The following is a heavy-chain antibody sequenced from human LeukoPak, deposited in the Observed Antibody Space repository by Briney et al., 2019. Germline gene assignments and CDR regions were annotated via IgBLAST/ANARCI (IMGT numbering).Heavy chain of an antibody. J-gene: IGHJ4*02. D-gene: IGHD2-15*01. Sequence: GGSLRLSCAASGFNLSDYSLNWVRQAPGKGLEWVSHISSSGSTIYYADSVKGRFTISRDNAKNSLYLQMNSLRAEDTAVYYCARMGLGYCSGGSCYLPDYWGQGTLVTVSS. V-gene: IGHV3-48*04. CDR2: ISSSGSTI. CDR1: GFNLSDYS. CDR3: ARMGLGYCSGGSCYLPDY.